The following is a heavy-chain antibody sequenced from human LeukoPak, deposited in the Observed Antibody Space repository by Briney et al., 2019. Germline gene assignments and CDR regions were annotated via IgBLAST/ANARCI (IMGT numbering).Heavy chain of an antibody. CDR2: INPSGGST. D-gene: IGHD3-22*01. CDR3: ARDRHLYYDSSGPYYY. V-gene: IGHV1-46*01. Sequence: ASVKVSCKASGYTFTSYYMHWVRQAPGQGLEWMGIINPSGGSTSYAQKFQGRVTMTRDMSTSTVYMELSSLRAEDTAVYYCARDRHLYYDSSGPYYYWGQGTLVTVSS. J-gene: IGHJ4*02. CDR1: GYTFTSYY.